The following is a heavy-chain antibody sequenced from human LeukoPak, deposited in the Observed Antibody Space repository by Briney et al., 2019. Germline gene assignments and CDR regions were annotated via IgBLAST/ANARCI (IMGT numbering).Heavy chain of an antibody. V-gene: IGHV4-34*01. J-gene: IGHJ6*03. CDR1: GGSFSGYF. D-gene: IGHD6-6*01. Sequence: SETLSLTCAVYGGSFSGYFWSWIRQPPGKGVEWIGEIKHRGSTNYNTSLQSRVIVSVDTSKHQFSLYVSSVPAADTAVYYCARAPWPRQLVHYYLDVWAKGTTVTVSS. CDR2: IKHRGST. CDR3: ARAPWPRQLVHYYLDV.